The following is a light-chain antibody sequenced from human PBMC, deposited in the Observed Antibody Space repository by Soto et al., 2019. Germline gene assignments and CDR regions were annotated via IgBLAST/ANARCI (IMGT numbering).Light chain of an antibody. CDR3: CSSAGAITPHV. CDR1: SSDVINYNL. V-gene: IGLV2-23*02. J-gene: IGLJ1*01. CDR2: EVV. Sequence: QSALTQPASVSGSHGQSITISCSGTSSDVINYNLVSWYQQHPGKAPKLLLYEVVKRPSGISNRFSGSTSANTASLTISGLQAEDEGDYYCCSSAGAITPHVFGTGTKVTVL.